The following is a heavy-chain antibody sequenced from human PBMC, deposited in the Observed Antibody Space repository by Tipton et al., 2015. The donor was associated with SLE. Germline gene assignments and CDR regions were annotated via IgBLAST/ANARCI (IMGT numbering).Heavy chain of an antibody. Sequence: TLSLTCAVYGGSLSGYYLSWIRQPPGKGLEWIGEINHSGSTNYNPSLKSRVTISVDTSKNQFSLNLSSVTAADTAVYYCARGVYYDIWSGYSSFDYWGRGTLVTVSS. CDR1: GGSLSGYY. J-gene: IGHJ4*02. V-gene: IGHV4-34*01. D-gene: IGHD3-3*01. CDR2: INHSGST. CDR3: ARGVYYDIWSGYSSFDY.